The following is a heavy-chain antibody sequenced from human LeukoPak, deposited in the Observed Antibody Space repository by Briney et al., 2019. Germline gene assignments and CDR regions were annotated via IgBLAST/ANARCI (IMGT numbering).Heavy chain of an antibody. J-gene: IGHJ3*02. CDR3: ARRGAVTYAFDI. V-gene: IGHV3-30*04. CDR2: ISYDGSNK. CDR1: GFTFSSYA. Sequence: PGRSLRLSCAASGFTFSSYAMHWVRQAPGKGLEWVAVISYDGSNKYYADSVKGRFTISRDNAKNTLYLQMNSLRAEDTAVYYCARRGAVTYAFDIWGQGTMVTVSS. D-gene: IGHD4-17*01.